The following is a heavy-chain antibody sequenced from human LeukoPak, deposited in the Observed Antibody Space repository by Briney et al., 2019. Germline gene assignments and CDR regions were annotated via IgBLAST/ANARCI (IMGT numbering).Heavy chain of an antibody. D-gene: IGHD2-15*01. CDR2: ISSSGSTI. CDR1: GFTFRSYE. CDR3: ARHSPVPYSE. Sequence: GGSLRLACAASGFTFRSYEMDCVRQAPGNGQEWVSYISSSGSTIYYADSVKGRFTISRDNAKNSLYLQMNSLRAEDTAVYYCARHSPVPYSEWGRGTLVSVSS. J-gene: IGHJ4*02. V-gene: IGHV3-48*03.